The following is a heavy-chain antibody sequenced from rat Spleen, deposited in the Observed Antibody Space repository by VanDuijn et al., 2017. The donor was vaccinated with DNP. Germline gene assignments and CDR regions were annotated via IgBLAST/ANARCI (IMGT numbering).Heavy chain of an antibody. D-gene: IGHD1-7*01. Sequence: EVQLVESGGGLVQPGRSLKLSCAASGFTFSNYYMAWVRQAPTKGLEWVASITNSGGSTYYRDSVKGRFTISRDNAKSTLYLQMDSLRSEDTATYYCTRGGAYYTRYWYFDFWGPGTMVTVSS. CDR3: TRGGAYYTRYWYFDF. CDR2: ITNSGGST. CDR1: GFTFSNYY. V-gene: IGHV5S23*01. J-gene: IGHJ1*01.